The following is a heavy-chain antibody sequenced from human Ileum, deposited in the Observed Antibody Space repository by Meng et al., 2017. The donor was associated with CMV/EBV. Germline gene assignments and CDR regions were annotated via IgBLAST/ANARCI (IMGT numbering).Heavy chain of an antibody. CDR3: MRGAGAGSRDWFDP. CDR2: MNSKSGYT. Sequence: ASVKVSCKASGYTFINHDINWVRQAAGQGLEWMGWMNSKSGYTGYAQKFQGRVTMTRDTSVSTAYMELSSLRFDDTAIYYCMRGAGAGSRDWFDPWGQGTLVTVSS. D-gene: IGHD2-2*01. CDR1: GYTFINHD. V-gene: IGHV1-8*01. J-gene: IGHJ5*02.